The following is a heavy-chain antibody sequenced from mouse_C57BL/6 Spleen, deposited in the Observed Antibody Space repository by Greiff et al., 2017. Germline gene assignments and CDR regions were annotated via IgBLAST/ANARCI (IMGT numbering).Heavy chain of an antibody. CDR2: IDPETGGT. J-gene: IGHJ4*01. V-gene: IGHV1-15*01. Sequence: VQLQQSGAELVRPGASVTLSCKASGYTFTDYEMHWVKQTPVHGLEWIGAIDPETGGTAYNQKFKGKAILTADKSSSTAYMELRSLTSEDSAVYYCTRREEDGAMDYWGQGTSVTVSS. CDR1: GYTFTDYE. CDR3: TRREEDGAMDY.